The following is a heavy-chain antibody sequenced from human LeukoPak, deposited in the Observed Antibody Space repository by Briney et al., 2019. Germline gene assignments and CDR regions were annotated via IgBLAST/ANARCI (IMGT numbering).Heavy chain of an antibody. Sequence: SETLSLTCTVSGGSISSYYWSWIRQPPGKGLEWIGYIYYSGSTNYNPSLKSRVTISVDTSKNQFSLKLSSVTAADTAVYYCARDKNWTDYWGQGILVTVSS. D-gene: IGHD1-1*01. CDR1: GGSISSYY. J-gene: IGHJ4*02. V-gene: IGHV4-59*01. CDR3: ARDKNWTDY. CDR2: IYYSGST.